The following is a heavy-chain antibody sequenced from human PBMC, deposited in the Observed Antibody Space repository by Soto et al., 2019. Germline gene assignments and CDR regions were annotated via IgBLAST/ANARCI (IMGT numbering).Heavy chain of an antibody. D-gene: IGHD3-3*01. J-gene: IGHJ4*02. V-gene: IGHV3-74*01. CDR2: IKSDGSST. CDR1: GFTFSSYW. Sequence: GGSLRLSCAASGFTFSSYWMHWVRQAPGKGLVWVSRIKSDGSSTTYADSVKGRFTISRDNAMNTLYLQMDSLRAEDTAVYYCARGVYYDFWSGSYWFDYWGQGILVTVS. CDR3: ARGVYYDFWSGSYWFDY.